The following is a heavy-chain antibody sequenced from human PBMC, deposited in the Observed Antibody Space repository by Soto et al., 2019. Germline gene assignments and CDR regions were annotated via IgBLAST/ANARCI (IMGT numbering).Heavy chain of an antibody. CDR1: GYTFNRYA. D-gene: IGHD3-22*01. Sequence: QVQLVQSGAEVKKPGASVKVSCKASGYTFNRYAISWLRQAPGQGLEWMGWISAYNGNTNYAQKFQGRVTMTTDTSTSTAYMELRSLRSDDTAVYYCARLYYYDSSGYYYVEDFWGQGTLVTVSS. J-gene: IGHJ4*02. CDR2: ISAYNGNT. CDR3: ARLYYYDSSGYYYVEDF. V-gene: IGHV1-18*01.